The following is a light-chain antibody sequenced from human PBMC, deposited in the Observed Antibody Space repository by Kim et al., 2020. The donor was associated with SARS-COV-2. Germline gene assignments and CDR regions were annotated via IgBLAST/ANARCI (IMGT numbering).Light chain of an antibody. Sequence: EIVLTQSPGTLSLSPGERATLSCRASQSVSSYLAWYQQKPGQAPRFLIYGASSRATGIPDRFSGSGSGTDFTLTISRLEPEDFAVCYCQQYGSSPGTFGQGTKVDIK. CDR3: QQYGSSPGT. V-gene: IGKV3-20*01. CDR2: GAS. J-gene: IGKJ1*01. CDR1: QSVSSY.